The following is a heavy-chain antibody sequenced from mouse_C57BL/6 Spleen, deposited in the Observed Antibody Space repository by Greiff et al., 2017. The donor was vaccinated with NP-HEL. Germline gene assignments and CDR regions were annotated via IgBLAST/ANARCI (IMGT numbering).Heavy chain of an antibody. J-gene: IGHJ1*03. Sequence: QVQLQQPGAELVMPGASVKLSCKASGYTFTSYWMHWVKQRPGQGLEWIGEIDPSDSYTNYNQKFKGKSTLTVDKSSSTAYMQLSSLTSEDSAVDYCARPPITTVVPYWYFDVWGTGTTVTVAS. CDR2: IDPSDSYT. D-gene: IGHD1-1*01. CDR1: GYTFTSYW. CDR3: ARPPITTVVPYWYFDV. V-gene: IGHV1-69*01.